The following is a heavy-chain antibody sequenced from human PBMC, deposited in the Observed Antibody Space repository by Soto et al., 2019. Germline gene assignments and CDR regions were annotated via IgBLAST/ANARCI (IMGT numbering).Heavy chain of an antibody. V-gene: IGHV3-15*01. Sequence: GGSLRLSCAASGFTFGNAWMAWVRQGPGKGLEWVGRIKSKTDGEAIDYAACVKGGFTISRDDSKNTVYLQMNSLETEDTALYYCTTVLRYFYDGSAYRWGQGTQVTVSS. CDR3: TTVLRYFYDGSAYR. J-gene: IGHJ4*02. CDR2: IKSKTDGEAI. D-gene: IGHD3-22*01. CDR1: GFTFGNAW.